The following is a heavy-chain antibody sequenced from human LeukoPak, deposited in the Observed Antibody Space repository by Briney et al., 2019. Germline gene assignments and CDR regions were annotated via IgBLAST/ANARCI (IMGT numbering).Heavy chain of an antibody. CDR2: IIPILGIA. Sequence: SVKVSCKASGGTFSSYAISWVRQAPGQGLEWMGRIIPILGIANYAQKLQGRVTMTTDTSTSTAYMELRSLRSDDTAVYYCVRGDYMDVWGKGTTVTVSS. J-gene: IGHJ6*03. CDR3: VRGDYMDV. CDR1: GGTFSSYA. V-gene: IGHV1-69*04.